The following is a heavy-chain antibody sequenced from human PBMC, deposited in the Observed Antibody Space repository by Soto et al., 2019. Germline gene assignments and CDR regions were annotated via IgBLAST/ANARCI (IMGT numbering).Heavy chain of an antibody. CDR3: ARDPLYGDYVTLGYLDH. J-gene: IGHJ2*01. Sequence: QVQLVQSGAEVKKPGSSVKVSCKASGGTFSSYAISWVRQAPGQGLEWMGGISPIFGTANYAQKFQGRVTITADKSTSTAYMELSSLRSEDKAVYYCARDPLYGDYVTLGYLDHWGRGPLVTVSS. CDR2: ISPIFGTA. V-gene: IGHV1-69*06. D-gene: IGHD4-17*01. CDR1: GGTFSSYA.